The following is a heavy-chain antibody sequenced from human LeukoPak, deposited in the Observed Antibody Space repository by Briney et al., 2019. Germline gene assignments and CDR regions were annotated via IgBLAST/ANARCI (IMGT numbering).Heavy chain of an antibody. Sequence: GGSLRLSCPASGFTFSSNSMHWVRQAPGKGLVWVSRINEDGSTTNYADSVKGRFTISRDNSKNTLYLQMNSLRTEDTAVYYCAKGRVGANGYYYYGMDVWGQGTTVTVSS. J-gene: IGHJ6*02. CDR3: AKGRVGANGYYYYGMDV. D-gene: IGHD1-26*01. V-gene: IGHV3-74*01. CDR1: GFTFSSNS. CDR2: INEDGSTT.